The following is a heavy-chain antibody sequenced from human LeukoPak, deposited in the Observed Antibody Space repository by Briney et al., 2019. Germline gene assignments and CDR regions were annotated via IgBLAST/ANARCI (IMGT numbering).Heavy chain of an antibody. V-gene: IGHV2-70*11. Sequence: SGPTLVNPTQTLTLTCTFSGFSLSTSGMCVSWIRQPPGKALEWLARIDWDDDKYYSTSLKTRLAISKDTSKNQVVLTMTNMDPVDTATYYCARSPYSSGWNYAFDIWGQGTMVTVSS. CDR3: ARSPYSSGWNYAFDI. CDR2: IDWDDDK. CDR1: GFSLSTSGMC. D-gene: IGHD6-19*01. J-gene: IGHJ3*02.